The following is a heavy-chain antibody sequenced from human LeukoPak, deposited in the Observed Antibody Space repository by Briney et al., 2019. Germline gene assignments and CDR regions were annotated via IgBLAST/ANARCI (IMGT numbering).Heavy chain of an antibody. CDR1: GASFGSYY. CDR3: ARVLYSNYSPERWFDP. D-gene: IGHD4-11*01. J-gene: IGHJ5*02. Sequence: SETLSLTCTVSGASFGSYYWSWIRQPPGKGLEWIGYIYYSGSTNYNPSLKSRVTISVDTSKNQFSLKLSSVTAADTAVYYCARVLYSNYSPERWFDPWGQGTLVTVSS. CDR2: IYYSGST. V-gene: IGHV4-59*01.